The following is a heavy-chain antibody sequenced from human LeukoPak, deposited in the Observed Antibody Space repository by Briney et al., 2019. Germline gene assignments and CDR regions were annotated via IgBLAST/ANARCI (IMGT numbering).Heavy chain of an antibody. J-gene: IGHJ6*02. Sequence: GASVKVSCKASGGTFSSYAISWVRQAPGQGLEWMGRVIPILGIANYAQKFQGRVTITADESTSTAYMELSSLRSEDTVVYYCASTGYCGGDCYTYYYYGMDVWGQGTTVTVSS. V-gene: IGHV1-69*04. CDR2: VIPILGIA. CDR3: ASTGYCGGDCYTYYYYGMDV. D-gene: IGHD2-21*02. CDR1: GGTFSSYA.